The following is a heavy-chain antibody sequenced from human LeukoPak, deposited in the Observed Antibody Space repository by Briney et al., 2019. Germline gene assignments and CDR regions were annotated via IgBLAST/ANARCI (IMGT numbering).Heavy chain of an antibody. CDR3: AREVTSVGSTRFDS. Sequence: PGGSLRLSCVVSGLTFSSYAMHWVRQAPGQGLEWVALISYDGSNKYYADSVKGRFTISRDNSKNTLYLQMNSLRAEDTAVYYCAREVTSVGSTRFDSWGQGTLVTVSS. V-gene: IGHV3-30-3*01. D-gene: IGHD4-17*01. CDR1: GLTFSSYA. CDR2: ISYDGSNK. J-gene: IGHJ4*02.